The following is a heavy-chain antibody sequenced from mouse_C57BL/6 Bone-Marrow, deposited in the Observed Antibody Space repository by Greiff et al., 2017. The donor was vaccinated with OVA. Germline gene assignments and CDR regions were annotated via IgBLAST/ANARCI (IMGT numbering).Heavy chain of an antibody. V-gene: IGHV1-50*01. CDR3: ARDYGSPAWFAY. D-gene: IGHD1-1*01. CDR2: IDPSDSYT. J-gene: IGHJ3*01. CDR1: GYTFTSYW. Sequence: QVHVKQPGAELVKPGASVKLSCKTSGYTFTSYWMQWVKQRPGQGLEWIGEIDPSDSYTNYNQKFKGKATLTVDTSSSTAYMQLSSLTSEDSAVYYCARDYGSPAWFAYWGQGTLVTVSA.